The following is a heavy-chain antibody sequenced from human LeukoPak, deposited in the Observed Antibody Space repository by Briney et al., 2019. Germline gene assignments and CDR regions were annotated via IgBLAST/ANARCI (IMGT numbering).Heavy chain of an antibody. D-gene: IGHD5-18*01. Sequence: GGSLRLSCAASGFTVSDNYMSWVRQAPGKGLKWVSVIYSDGSTYYADSVKGRFTISRDNSKNTVYLQMNSLRAEDTAVYYCARDPGYDYGYDYWGQGTLVTVSS. J-gene: IGHJ4*02. CDR1: GFTVSDNY. V-gene: IGHV3-66*01. CDR2: IYSDGST. CDR3: ARDPGYDYGYDY.